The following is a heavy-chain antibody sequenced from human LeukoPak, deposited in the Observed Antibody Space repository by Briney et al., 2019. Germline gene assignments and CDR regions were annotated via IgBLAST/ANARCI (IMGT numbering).Heavy chain of an antibody. CDR1: GYTFTGYF. Sequence: ASVKVSCKASGYTFTGYFLHWVRQAPGQGLEWMGIINPSGGSTSYAQKFQGRVTMTRDTSTSTVYMELSSLRSEDTAVYYCARWGVSSWPPYNWFDPWGQGTLVTVSS. CDR2: INPSGGST. D-gene: IGHD6-13*01. V-gene: IGHV1-46*01. J-gene: IGHJ5*02. CDR3: ARWGVSSWPPYNWFDP.